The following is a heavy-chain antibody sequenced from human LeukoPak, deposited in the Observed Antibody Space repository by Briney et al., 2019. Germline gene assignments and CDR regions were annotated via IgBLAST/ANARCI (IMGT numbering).Heavy chain of an antibody. V-gene: IGHV3-74*01. D-gene: IGHD4-23*01. CDR2: IASDGSST. CDR3: ARGRPHGNDY. Sequence: GGSLRLSCVASGFTFSNAWMNWVRQAPGKGLVWVSRIASDGSSTTYADSVKGRFSISRDNAKSTLYLQMNSLRVEDTAVYYCARGRPHGNDYWGQGTLVTVSS. J-gene: IGHJ4*02. CDR1: GFTFSNAW.